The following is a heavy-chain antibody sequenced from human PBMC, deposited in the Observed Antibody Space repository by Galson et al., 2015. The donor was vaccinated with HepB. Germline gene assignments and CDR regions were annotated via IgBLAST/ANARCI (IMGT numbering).Heavy chain of an antibody. CDR1: GGTFSSYA. V-gene: IGHV1-69*04. D-gene: IGHD3-22*01. Sequence: SVKVSCKASGGTFSSYAISWVRQAPGQGLEWMGRIIPILGIANYAQKFQGRVTITADKSTSTAYMELSSLRSEDTAVYYCARDRDITMIVYGDDTLWFDPWGQGTLVTVSS. CDR3: ARDRDITMIVYGDDTLWFDP. CDR2: IIPILGIA. J-gene: IGHJ5*02.